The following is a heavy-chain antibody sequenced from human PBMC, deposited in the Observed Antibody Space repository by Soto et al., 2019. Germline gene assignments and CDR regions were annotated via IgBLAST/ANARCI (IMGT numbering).Heavy chain of an antibody. J-gene: IGHJ6*02. D-gene: IGHD3-3*01. Sequence: SETLSLTCTFSVVSINTGDYYCTWIRQPRWKGLEWIGYIYYSGTTYYNPSLKSRVSLSLDTSKNHFSLRLTSVTAADTAVYYCARGVDFEGFYNYGMDVWGQGTTVTVSS. CDR3: ARGVDFEGFYNYGMDV. CDR1: VVSINTGDYY. V-gene: IGHV4-30-4*01. CDR2: IYYSGTT.